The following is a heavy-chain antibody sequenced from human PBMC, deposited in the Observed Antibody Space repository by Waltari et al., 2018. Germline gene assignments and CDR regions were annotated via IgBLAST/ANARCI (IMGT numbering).Heavy chain of an antibody. CDR2: RNPDGXQK. D-gene: IGHD3-10*01. V-gene: IGHV3-7*01. Sequence: EVQLVESXGGLVQPGGSLRLSCXASGXTFNTYXMKWIRQAPGKGVEWVANRNPDGXQKFYVDSVKGRXTVXRDXAXNXLYLQMNXXXAEDXAVYYCTTLAXGESGDYXGQGTLVTVXS. CDR3: TTLAXGESGDY. J-gene: IGHJ4*02. CDR1: GXTFNTYX.